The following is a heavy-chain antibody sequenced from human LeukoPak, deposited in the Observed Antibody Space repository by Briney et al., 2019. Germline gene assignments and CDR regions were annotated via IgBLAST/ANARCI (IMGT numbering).Heavy chain of an antibody. V-gene: IGHV3-30*18. CDR2: ISYDGSNK. CDR1: GFTFSSYG. CDR3: AKDVAYYYDRRGYYYFDY. Sequence: GGSLRLSCTASGFTFSSYGMHWVRQAPGKGLEWVAVISYDGSNKDYADSVKGRFTISRDDSKNTLYLQMNSLRAEDTALYYCAKDVAYYYDRRGYYYFDYWGQGTLVTVSS. D-gene: IGHD3-22*01. J-gene: IGHJ4*02.